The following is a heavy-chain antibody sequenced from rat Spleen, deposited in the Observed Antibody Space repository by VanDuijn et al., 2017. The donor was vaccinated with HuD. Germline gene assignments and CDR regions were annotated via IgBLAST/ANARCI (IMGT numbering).Heavy chain of an antibody. Sequence: EVQLVESDGGLVQPGRSLKLSCAASGFTFSDYYMAWVRQAPTKGLEWVATISTGGGNTYYRDSVKGRFTISRDNAESTLYLQMDSLRSEDTATYYWARHPYSDGYYGIMDVWGQGASVTVSS. V-gene: IGHV5-25*01. CDR1: GFTFSDYY. D-gene: IGHD1-12*03. J-gene: IGHJ4*01. CDR3: ARHPYSDGYYGIMDV. CDR2: ISTGGGNT.